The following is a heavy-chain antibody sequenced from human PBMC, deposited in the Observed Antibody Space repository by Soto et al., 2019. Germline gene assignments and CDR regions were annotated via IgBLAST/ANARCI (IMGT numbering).Heavy chain of an antibody. V-gene: IGHV1-18*04. Sequence: QVQLVQSGAEVKKPGASVKVSCKASGYNFMRYGFTWVRQAPGQGLEWMGWINVDNGETKYPQKIQGRVTMTTDTSTSTVYVELRSLTSDDTAVYYCGRWISGGYSDWSDPWGHGTLVTVSS. CDR1: GYNFMRYG. CDR3: GRWISGGYSDWSDP. CDR2: INVDNGET. D-gene: IGHD1-26*01. J-gene: IGHJ5*02.